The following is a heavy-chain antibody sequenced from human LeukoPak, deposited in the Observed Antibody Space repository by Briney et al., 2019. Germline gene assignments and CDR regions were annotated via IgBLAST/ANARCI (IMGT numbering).Heavy chain of an antibody. J-gene: IGHJ3*02. CDR2: VGWDGTSV. CDR3: AKGLYGLGILTYDGFDI. CDR1: GLRFNAFA. Sequence: GGSLRLSCAASGLRFNAFAIHWVREAPGKGLEWVSGVGWDGTSVAYADSVKGRFTISRDNAQNSVYLQMNSLRIEDTALYYCAKGLYGLGILTYDGFDIWGQGTMVTVSS. V-gene: IGHV3-9*01. D-gene: IGHD3-10*01.